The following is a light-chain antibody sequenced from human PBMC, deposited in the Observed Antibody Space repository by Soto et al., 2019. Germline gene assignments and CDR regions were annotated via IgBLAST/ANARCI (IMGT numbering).Light chain of an antibody. Sequence: QSALTQPASVSGSPGQSITISCTGTSSDVGVYKYVSWYQHHPGKAPKLMIYEVSNRPSGVSNRFSGSKSGNTASLTISGLQAEDEADYYCSSYTSSSSIYVFGTGTKVTVL. J-gene: IGLJ1*01. CDR2: EVS. CDR3: SSYTSSSSIYV. V-gene: IGLV2-14*01. CDR1: SSDVGVYKY.